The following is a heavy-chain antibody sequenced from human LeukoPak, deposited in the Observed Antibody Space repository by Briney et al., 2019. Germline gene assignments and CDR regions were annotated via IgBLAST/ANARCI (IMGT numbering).Heavy chain of an antibody. CDR3: ASGRRLGY. CDR1: GFTFSNYW. V-gene: IGHV3-7*01. Sequence: GGSLRLSCAASGFTFSNYWMSWVRQASGKGLEWVANIKEDGSAKYYVDSVKGRFTISRDNAKNSLYLQMNSLRAEDTAIYYCASGRRLGYWGQGTLVTVSS. D-gene: IGHD6-25*01. J-gene: IGHJ4*01. CDR2: IKEDGSAK.